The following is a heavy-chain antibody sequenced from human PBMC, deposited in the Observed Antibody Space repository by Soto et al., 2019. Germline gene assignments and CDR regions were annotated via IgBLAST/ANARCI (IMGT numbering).Heavy chain of an antibody. CDR3: ARIAAPGRGNYYYYGMDV. CDR1: GYTFASYY. D-gene: IGHD6-13*01. J-gene: IGHJ6*02. CDR2: INPSGGST. Sequence: ASVKVSCKASGYTFASYYMHWVRQAPGQGLEWMGIINPSGGSTSYAQKFQGRVTMTRDTSTSTVYMELSSLRSEDTAVYYCARIAAPGRGNYYYYGMDVWGQGTTVTVSS. V-gene: IGHV1-46*01.